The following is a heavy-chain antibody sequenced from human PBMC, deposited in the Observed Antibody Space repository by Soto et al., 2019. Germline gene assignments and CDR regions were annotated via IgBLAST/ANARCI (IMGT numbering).Heavy chain of an antibody. CDR3: ARIDYGSGSYY. CDR1: RYTLASYG. V-gene: IGHV1-18*01. J-gene: IGHJ4*02. D-gene: IGHD3-10*01. CDR2: VSPYNGDT. Sequence: GASVKVSSKTPRYTLASYGISWARQAPGQGLEWMGWVSPYNGDTNYAQKIQGRVTMTTDTSTSTAYMELRSLRSDDTAVYYCARIDYGSGSYYWGQGTLVTVSS.